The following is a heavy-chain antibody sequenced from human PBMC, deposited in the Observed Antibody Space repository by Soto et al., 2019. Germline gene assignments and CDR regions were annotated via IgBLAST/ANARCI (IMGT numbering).Heavy chain of an antibody. Sequence: EVQLVESGGGLVQPGGSLRLSCAASGFTFSTYWMSWVRQTPGKGLEWVANINPDGSDKYYAASVKGRFTISRDNAQSSLFLQMDSLRAEDTAVYYCASTAYYYIDWGQGTLVTVSS. CDR1: GFTFSTYW. V-gene: IGHV3-7*01. J-gene: IGHJ4*02. CDR3: ASTAYYYID. CDR2: INPDGSDK. D-gene: IGHD3-10*01.